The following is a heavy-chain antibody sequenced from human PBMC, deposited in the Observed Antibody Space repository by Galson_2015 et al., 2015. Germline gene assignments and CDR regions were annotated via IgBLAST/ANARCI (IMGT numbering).Heavy chain of an antibody. CDR2: VTPGSGAT. D-gene: IGHD5-12*01. V-gene: IGHV1-46*01. CDR1: RYTFSTYH. CDR3: ARETSATGYGDH. J-gene: IGHJ4*02. Sequence: SVKVSCKASRYTFSTYHIHWVRQAPGQGLEWMGIVTPGSGATSYAEKFQGRVTMTGDMSTNTAFLELSSLRSDDTALYYCARETSATGYGDHWGQGTLVTVSS.